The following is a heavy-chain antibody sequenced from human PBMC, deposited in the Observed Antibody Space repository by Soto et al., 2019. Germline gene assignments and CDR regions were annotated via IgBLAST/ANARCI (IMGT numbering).Heavy chain of an antibody. CDR2: ISGSGGST. CDR3: AKATXVEMXTPSGMDV. CDR1: GFTFSSYA. V-gene: IGHV3-23*01. Sequence: GSLRLSCAASGFTFSSYAMSWVRQAPGKGLEWVSAISGSGGSTYYADSVKGRFTISRDNSKNTLYLQMNSLRAEDTAVYYCAKATXVEMXTPSGMDVWGQGTTVTVSS. J-gene: IGHJ6*02.